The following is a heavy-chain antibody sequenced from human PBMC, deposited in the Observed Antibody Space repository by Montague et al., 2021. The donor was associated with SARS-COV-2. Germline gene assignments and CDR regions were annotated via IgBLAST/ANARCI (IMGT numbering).Heavy chain of an antibody. CDR1: GDSVWSNTAA. CDR2: TNYRSKWTS. V-gene: IGHV6-1*01. J-gene: IGHJ4*02. D-gene: IGHD2-2*01. CDR3: VRDTGSAHAGFDA. Sequence: CAISGDSVWSNTAAWNWIRQSPSGGLEWLGRTNYRSKWTSDYATSVEGRISIDPDTSKNQFFLHLRSVTPEDTGVYYCVRDTGSAHAGFDAGGQGTLVTVS.